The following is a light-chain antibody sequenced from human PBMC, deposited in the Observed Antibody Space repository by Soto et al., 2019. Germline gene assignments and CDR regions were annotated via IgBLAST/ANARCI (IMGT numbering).Light chain of an antibody. V-gene: IGKV3-20*01. CDR3: QHYGTSPKT. CDR1: QSVTSSY. Sequence: IVLTQSPGILSLSPGEGATLSCRASQSVTSSYLAWYQQKPGQAPRLLIYGASTRATGMSDRFSGSGSGKDFTITISRLEPEDFAVYYCQHYGTSPKTFGQGTKLEIK. J-gene: IGKJ2*01. CDR2: GAS.